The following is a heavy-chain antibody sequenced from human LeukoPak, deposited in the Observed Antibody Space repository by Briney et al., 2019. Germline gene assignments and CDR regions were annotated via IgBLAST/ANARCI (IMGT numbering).Heavy chain of an antibody. Sequence: SVKVSCKASGGTFSSYATSWVRQAPGQGLEWMGGIIPIFGTANYAQKFQGRVTITADESTSTACMELSSLRSEDTAVYYCARYKGEYYYDSSGYRDAFDIWGQGTMVTVSS. V-gene: IGHV1-69*13. CDR2: IIPIFGTA. CDR1: GGTFSSYA. D-gene: IGHD3-22*01. J-gene: IGHJ3*02. CDR3: ARYKGEYYYDSSGYRDAFDI.